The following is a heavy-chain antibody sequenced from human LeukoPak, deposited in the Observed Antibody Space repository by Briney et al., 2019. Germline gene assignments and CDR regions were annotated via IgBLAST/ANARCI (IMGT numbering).Heavy chain of an antibody. Sequence: ASVKVSCKASGYTFTSYDINWVRQATGQGLEWMGWLNPNSGNTGYAQKFQGRVTISRNTSINTAYMELSSLRSEDTAVYYCARHGDSYDSPYDYWGQGTLVTVSS. CDR1: GYTFTSYD. V-gene: IGHV1-8*03. J-gene: IGHJ4*02. CDR2: LNPNSGNT. CDR3: ARHGDSYDSPYDY. D-gene: IGHD5-12*01.